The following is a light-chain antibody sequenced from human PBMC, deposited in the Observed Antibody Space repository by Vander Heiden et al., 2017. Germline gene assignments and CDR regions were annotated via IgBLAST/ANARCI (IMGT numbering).Light chain of an antibody. CDR3: QSYDSSLSGVV. J-gene: IGLJ2*01. CDR2: GNS. CDR1: SSNIGAGYD. Sequence: VLTQPPSVSGAPGQRVTISCTGSSSNIGAGYDVHWYQQLPRTAPKLLIYGNSNRPSRVPDRFSGSKSGTSASLAITGLQAEDEADYYCQSYDSSLSGVVFGGGTKLTVL. V-gene: IGLV1-40*01.